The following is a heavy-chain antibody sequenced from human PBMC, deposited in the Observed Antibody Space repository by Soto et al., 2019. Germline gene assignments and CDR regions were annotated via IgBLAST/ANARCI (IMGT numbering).Heavy chain of an antibody. Sequence: QPGGSLRLSCEASEFTFSRYWMSWVRQAPGKGLEWVANIKEDGTEEYYVDSVKGRFTISRDNAKKSLYLQMNSLRAEDTAVYYCARHGGYYFDYWGQGTLVTVSS. CDR2: IKEDGTEE. D-gene: IGHD4-17*01. V-gene: IGHV3-7*04. CDR3: ARHGGYYFDY. CDR1: EFTFSRYW. J-gene: IGHJ4*02.